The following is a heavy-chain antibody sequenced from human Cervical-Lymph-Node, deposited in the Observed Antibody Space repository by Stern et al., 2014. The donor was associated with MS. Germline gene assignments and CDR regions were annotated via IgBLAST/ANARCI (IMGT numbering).Heavy chain of an antibody. V-gene: IGHV1-69*01. Sequence: VQLVESGSEVKKPGSSVKVSCKPSGDTFSNYALSWVRQAPGQGLEWVGGLIPFFGATRYGQKFQGRVTIPPEESTGTAFMELSNLTSDDTAVYYCALRRSYYVYWGQGTLITVSS. CDR2: LIPFFGAT. CDR1: GDTFSNYA. J-gene: IGHJ4*02. D-gene: IGHD3-16*01. CDR3: ALRRSYYVY.